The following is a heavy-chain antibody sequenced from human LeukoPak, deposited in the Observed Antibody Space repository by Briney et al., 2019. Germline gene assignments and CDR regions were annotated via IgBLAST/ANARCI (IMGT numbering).Heavy chain of an antibody. CDR1: GGSFSGYY. CDR3: AREGPRGARRRFDY. V-gene: IGHV4-34*01. Sequence: SETLSLTCDVYGGSFSGYYWSWIRQPPGQGLEWIGEINDSGSTNYNPSLKSRVTISVDTSKNQFSLTLSPVTAADTAIYYCAREGPRGARRRFDYWGQGTLVTVSS. D-gene: IGHD1-26*01. J-gene: IGHJ4*02. CDR2: INDSGST.